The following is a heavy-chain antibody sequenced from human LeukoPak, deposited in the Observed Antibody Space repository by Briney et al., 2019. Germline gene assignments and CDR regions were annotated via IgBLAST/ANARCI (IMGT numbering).Heavy chain of an antibody. V-gene: IGHV3-7*01. CDR2: IKEDGSET. CDR1: GFTFKKYW. CDR3: ARETPRRGETRDGYR. D-gene: IGHD5-24*01. J-gene: IGHJ4*02. Sequence: PGESLRLSCAASGFTFKKYWMNWVRQVPGKGLECVANIKEDGSETYYADSVKGRFTISRDNPKNILFLQINSLRVEDTAVYYCARETPRRGETRDGYRWGQGTLVTVSS.